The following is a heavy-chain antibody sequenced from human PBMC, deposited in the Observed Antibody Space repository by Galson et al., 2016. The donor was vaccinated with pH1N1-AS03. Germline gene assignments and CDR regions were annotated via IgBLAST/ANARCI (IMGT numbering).Heavy chain of an antibody. CDR1: GFSFDSYA. D-gene: IGHD5-24*01. Sequence: SLRLSCAASGFSFDSYAMNWVSQAPGKGLEWVSSISISGSYVYYADSVKGRFTISRDNAKNSLYLHMNSLSAEDTAVYYCARRATDGYTIDYWGQGTLVTVSS. J-gene: IGHJ4*02. CDR3: ARRATDGYTIDY. CDR2: ISISGSYV. V-gene: IGHV3-21*01.